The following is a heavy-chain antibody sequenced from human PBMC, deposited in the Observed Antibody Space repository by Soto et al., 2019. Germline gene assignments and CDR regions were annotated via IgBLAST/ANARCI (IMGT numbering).Heavy chain of an antibody. Sequence: QVQLQESGPGLVKPSQTLSLTCTVSGGSISSGGYYWSWIRQHPGKGLEWIGYIYYSGSTYYNPSLKSRVTISVDTSKNQFSLKLSSVTAADTAVYYCARDAAPAARPYFYGMDVWGQGTTVTVSS. CDR3: ARDAAPAARPYFYGMDV. D-gene: IGHD6-6*01. CDR1: GGSISSGGYY. J-gene: IGHJ6*02. V-gene: IGHV4-31*03. CDR2: IYYSGST.